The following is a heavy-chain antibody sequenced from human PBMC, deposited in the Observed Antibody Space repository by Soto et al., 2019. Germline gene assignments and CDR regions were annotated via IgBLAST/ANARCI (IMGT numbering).Heavy chain of an antibody. CDR2: LHHSGTT. CDR1: GYSIPSGYN. CDR3: TRFIDCFQGVCSPLYLIDL. J-gene: IGHJ6*02. V-gene: IGHV4-38-2*02. D-gene: IGHD2-15*01. Sequence: SETLSLTCTVSGYSIPSGYNWAGSRQPPGKGLQWVGTLHHSGTTHYNPSLKSRVTISVDTSKIQFSLKVTSVTAADTGVYYFTRFIDCFQGVCSPLYLIDLWGQGTTVTVSS.